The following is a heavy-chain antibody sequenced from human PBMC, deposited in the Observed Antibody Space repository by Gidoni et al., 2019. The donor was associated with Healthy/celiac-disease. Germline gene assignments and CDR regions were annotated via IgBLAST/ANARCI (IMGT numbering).Heavy chain of an antibody. D-gene: IGHD6-13*01. CDR2: IFSNTEK. J-gene: IGHJ6*04. Sequence: QVTLKESGPVLVTPTETLTLTSTVSGFSLINARMGVSWVRQPPGKALEWLAHIFSNTEKSYRTSLKSRLTISKDTSKSQVVLNMTNMDPVDTATYYCARMSGSSWYYYYGMDVWGKGTTVTAAS. V-gene: IGHV2-26*01. CDR1: GFSLINARMG. CDR3: ARMSGSSWYYYYGMDV.